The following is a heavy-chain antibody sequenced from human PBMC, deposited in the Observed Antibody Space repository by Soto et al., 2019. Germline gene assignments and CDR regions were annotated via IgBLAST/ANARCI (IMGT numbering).Heavy chain of an antibody. D-gene: IGHD6-13*01. CDR1: GGTFSSYA. Sequence: QVQLVQSGAEVKKPGSSVKVSCKASGGTFSSYAISWVRQAPGQGLEWMGGIIPIFGTANYAQKFQGRVTITADESTSTAYMELSSLRSEDTAVYYCVGPGSNSSWSSRYYGMDVWGQGTTVTVSS. V-gene: IGHV1-69*01. CDR3: VGPGSNSSWSSRYYGMDV. CDR2: IIPIFGTA. J-gene: IGHJ6*02.